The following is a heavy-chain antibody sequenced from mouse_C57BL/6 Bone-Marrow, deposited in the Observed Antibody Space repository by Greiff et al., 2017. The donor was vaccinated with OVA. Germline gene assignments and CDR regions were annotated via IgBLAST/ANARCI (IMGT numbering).Heavy chain of an antibody. CDR2: INPNYGTT. V-gene: IGHV1-39*01. J-gene: IGHJ1*03. Sequence: EVHLVESGPELVKPGASVKISCKASGYSFTDYNMNWVKQSNGKSLEWIGVINPNYGTTSYNQKFKGKATLTVDQSSSTAYMQLNSLTSEDSAVYYCARRWLLNQYFDVWGTGTTVTVSS. CDR1: GYSFTDYN. CDR3: ARRWLLNQYFDV. D-gene: IGHD2-3*01.